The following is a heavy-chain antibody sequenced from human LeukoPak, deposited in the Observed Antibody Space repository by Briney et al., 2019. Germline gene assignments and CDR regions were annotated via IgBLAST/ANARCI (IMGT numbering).Heavy chain of an antibody. V-gene: IGHV3-48*01. J-gene: IGHJ2*01. CDR3: ARDSTGYWYFDL. Sequence: GGSLRLSCAASGFTFSSYSMNWVRQAPGKGLEWVSYISSSSSTIYYADSVKGRFTISRDNSKNTLYLQMNSLRAEDTAVYYCARDSTGYWYFDLWGRGTLVSVSS. CDR1: GFTFSSYS. CDR2: ISSSSSTI. D-gene: IGHD6-25*01.